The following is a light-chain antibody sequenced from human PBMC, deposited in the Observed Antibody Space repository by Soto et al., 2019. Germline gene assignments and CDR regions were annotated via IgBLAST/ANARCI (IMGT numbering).Light chain of an antibody. CDR1: QSVSSK. CDR3: QQYSTWPLVT. V-gene: IGKV3-15*01. J-gene: IGKJ4*01. CDR2: GAS. Sequence: ERVMTQSPATLSVSPGERVTLSCRASQSVSSKLAWYQQKPGQPPRLLIYGASTRATDIPARFSGSGSGTEFTLTISSLQSEDFALYYCQQYSTWPLVTFGGGTKVEIK.